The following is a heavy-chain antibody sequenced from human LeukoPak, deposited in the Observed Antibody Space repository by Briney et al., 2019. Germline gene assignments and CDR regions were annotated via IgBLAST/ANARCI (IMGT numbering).Heavy chain of an antibody. Sequence: PGRSLRLSCAASGFTFDDYAMHWVRQAPGKGLEWVSGISWNSGSIGYADSVKGRFTISRDNAKNSLYLQMNSLRAEDTALYYCAKDIRTRRIAAAGTFDYWGQGTLVTVSS. J-gene: IGHJ4*02. CDR2: ISWNSGSI. D-gene: IGHD6-13*01. CDR1: GFTFDDYA. CDR3: AKDIRTRRIAAAGTFDY. V-gene: IGHV3-9*01.